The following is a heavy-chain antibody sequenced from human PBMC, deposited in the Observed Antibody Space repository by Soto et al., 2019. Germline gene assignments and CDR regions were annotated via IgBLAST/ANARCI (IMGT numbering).Heavy chain of an antibody. Sequence: EVQLMESGGGLVQPGGSLRFSCAASGFTFSSYWMHWVRQAPGKGLVWVSRINSDGSSTTYADSVKGRFTISRDNAKNTLYLQMNSLRAEDTAVYYCVRGEGGWETYWGQGTLVTVSS. CDR3: VRGEGGWETY. V-gene: IGHV3-74*01. CDR2: INSDGSST. CDR1: GFTFSSYW. D-gene: IGHD6-19*01. J-gene: IGHJ4*02.